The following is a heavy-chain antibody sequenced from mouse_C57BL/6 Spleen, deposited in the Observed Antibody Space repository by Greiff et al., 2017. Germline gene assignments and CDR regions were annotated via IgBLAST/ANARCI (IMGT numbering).Heavy chain of an antibody. Sequence: EVQLQQSGPELVKPGDSVKISCKASGYSFTGYFMNWVMQSHGKSLEWIGRINPYNGDTFYNQKFKGKATLTVDKSSSTAHMELRSLTSEDSAVYYCGRYDYDEGVDYWGQGTTLTVSS. CDR2: INPYNGDT. CDR1: GYSFTGYF. V-gene: IGHV1-20*01. J-gene: IGHJ2*01. CDR3: GRYDYDEGVDY. D-gene: IGHD2-4*01.